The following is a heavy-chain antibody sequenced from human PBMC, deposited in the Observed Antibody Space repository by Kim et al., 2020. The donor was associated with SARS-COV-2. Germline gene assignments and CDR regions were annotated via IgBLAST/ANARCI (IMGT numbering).Heavy chain of an antibody. CDR3: AREVGAHQYYYYYGMDV. CDR1: GGSFSGYY. D-gene: IGHD1-26*01. Sequence: SETLSLTCAVYGGSFSGYYWSWIRQPPGKGLEWIGEINHSGSTNYNPSLKSRVTISVDTSKNQFSLKLSSVTAADTAVYYCAREVGAHQYYYYYGMDVWGQGTTVTVSS. CDR2: INHSGST. J-gene: IGHJ6*02. V-gene: IGHV4-34*01.